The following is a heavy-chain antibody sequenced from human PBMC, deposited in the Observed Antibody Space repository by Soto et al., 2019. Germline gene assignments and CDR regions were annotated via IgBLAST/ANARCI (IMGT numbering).Heavy chain of an antibody. J-gene: IGHJ5*02. Sequence: PSETLSLTCTVSGGSISSGNYYWSWIRQPPGKGLEWIGFISYSGTTHYSASLRSRVSISVDTSKNQFSLDLSSVTAADTAVYYCATSNWFDPWGQGTLVTVSS. CDR2: ISYSGTT. D-gene: IGHD2-2*01. CDR3: ATSNWFDP. CDR1: GGSISSGNYY. V-gene: IGHV4-30-4*01.